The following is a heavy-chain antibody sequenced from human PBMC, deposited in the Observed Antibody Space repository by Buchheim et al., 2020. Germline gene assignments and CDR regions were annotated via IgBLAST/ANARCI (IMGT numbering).Heavy chain of an antibody. V-gene: IGHV3-48*03. CDR2: IRSSGSTI. CDR1: GFTFSSYE. Sequence: EVQLVESGGGLVQPGGSLRLSCAASGFTFSSYEMNWVRQAPGKGLEWVSYIRSSGSTIYYADSVKGRFTISRDNAKHSMYLKRNSLRAEDTAVYYCARVPYYDYVWGSYRTFDYWGQGTL. CDR3: ARVPYYDYVWGSYRTFDY. J-gene: IGHJ4*02. D-gene: IGHD3-16*02.